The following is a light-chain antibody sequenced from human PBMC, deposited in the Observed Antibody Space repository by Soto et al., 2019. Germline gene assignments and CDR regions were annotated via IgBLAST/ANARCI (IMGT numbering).Light chain of an antibody. CDR1: SSDVGGYNY. J-gene: IGLJ3*02. CDR2: DVS. CDR3: SSYTSTNSWV. Sequence: QSVLTQSASVSGSPGQSITISCTGTSSDVGGYNYVSWYQQHPGKAPKLIIYDVSNRPSGVSTRFSGSKSGNTASLTISGLQAEDEADYSCSSYTSTNSWVFDGGTKLTVL. V-gene: IGLV2-14*01.